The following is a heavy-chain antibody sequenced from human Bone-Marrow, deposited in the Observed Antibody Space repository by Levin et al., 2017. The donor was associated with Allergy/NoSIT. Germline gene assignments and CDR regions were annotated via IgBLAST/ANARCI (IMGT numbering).Heavy chain of an antibody. D-gene: IGHD3-10*01. CDR2: INPNSGGT. CDR1: GYTFTGYY. CDR3: ASLWFGVNYYYGMDV. V-gene: IGHV1-2*02. Sequence: ASVKVSCKASGYTFTGYYMHWVRQAPGQGLEWMGWINPNSGGTNYAQKFQGRVTMTRDTSISTAYMELSRLRSDDTAVYYCASLWFGVNYYYGMDVWGQGTTVTVSS. J-gene: IGHJ6*02.